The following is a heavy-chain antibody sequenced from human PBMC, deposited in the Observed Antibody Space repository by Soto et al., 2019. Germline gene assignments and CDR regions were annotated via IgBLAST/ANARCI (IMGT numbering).Heavy chain of an antibody. Sequence: PSETLSLTCAVSGGSISSSNWWSWVRQPPGKGLEWIGEIYHSGSTNYNPSLKSRVTISVDKSKNQFSLKLSSVTAADTAVCYCARQKWIRSVEGGFDYWGQGTLVTVSS. CDR3: ARQKWIRSVEGGFDY. CDR2: IYHSGST. J-gene: IGHJ4*02. CDR1: GGSISSSNW. V-gene: IGHV4-4*02. D-gene: IGHD5-12*01.